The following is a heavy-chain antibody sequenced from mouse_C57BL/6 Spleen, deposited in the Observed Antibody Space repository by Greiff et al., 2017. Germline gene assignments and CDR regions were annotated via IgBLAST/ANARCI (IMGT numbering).Heavy chain of an antibody. V-gene: IGHV1-82*01. CDR3: ARGVWGYDDEAY. CDR2: IYPGDGDT. CDR1: GYAFSSSW. J-gene: IGHJ3*01. D-gene: IGHD2-4*01. Sequence: QVQLQQSGPELVKPGASVKISCKASGYAFSSSWMNWVKQRPGKGLEWIGRIYPGDGDTNYNGKFKGKDTLTADKSSSTAYMQRSSLTDEDSAVYFCARGVWGYDDEAYWGQGTLVTVSA.